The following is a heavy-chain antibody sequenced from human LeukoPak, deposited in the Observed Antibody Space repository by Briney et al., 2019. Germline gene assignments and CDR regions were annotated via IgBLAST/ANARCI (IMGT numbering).Heavy chain of an antibody. D-gene: IGHD1-26*01. CDR1: GYSFTSYW. Sequence: GESLKISCKGFGYSFTSYWIGWVRQMPGKGLEWMGIIYPGDSDTIYSPSFQGQVTISADKSTSTANLQWSSLKASDTATYYCARSGGNYYSIWGQGTMVTVSS. V-gene: IGHV5-51*01. CDR2: IYPGDSDT. CDR3: ARSGGNYYSI. J-gene: IGHJ3*02.